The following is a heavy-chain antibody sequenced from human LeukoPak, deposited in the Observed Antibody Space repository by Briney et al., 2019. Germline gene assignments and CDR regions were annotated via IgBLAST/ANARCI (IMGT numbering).Heavy chain of an antibody. D-gene: IGHD3-16*01. V-gene: IGHV1-46*01. J-gene: IGHJ6*04. Sequence: ASVKVSCKASGYTFTSYYMHWVRQAPGQGLEWMGIINPSGGSTSYAQKFQGRVTMTRDTSTSTVYMELSSLRAGDTAVYYCARFGRERPALDVWGKGTTVTVSS. CDR1: GYTFTSYY. CDR2: INPSGGST. CDR3: ARFGRERPALDV.